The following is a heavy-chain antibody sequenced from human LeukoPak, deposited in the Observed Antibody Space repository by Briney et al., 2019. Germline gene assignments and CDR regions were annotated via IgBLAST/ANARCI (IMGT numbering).Heavy chain of an antibody. V-gene: IGHV3-21*01. CDR1: GFTFSSYS. D-gene: IGHD3-3*01. CDR2: ISSSSSYI. Sequence: GGSLRLSCAASGFTFSSYSMNWVRQAPGKGLEWVSSISSSSSYIYYADSVKGRFTISRDNAKNSLYLQMNSLRAEDTAVYYCATQGFWSGYYPHWGQGTLVTVSS. J-gene: IGHJ4*02. CDR3: ATQGFWSGYYPH.